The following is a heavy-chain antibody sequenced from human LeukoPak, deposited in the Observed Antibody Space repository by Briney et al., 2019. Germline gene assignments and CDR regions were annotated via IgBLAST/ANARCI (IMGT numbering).Heavy chain of an antibody. J-gene: IGHJ3*02. Sequence: PSQTLSLTCSVSGDSINSGGYYWNWIRQFPGKGLEWIGYIQYNGSTRYNTSLESRVTISVDTSKNQFSLKLSSVAAADTAVYYCARVVKAGYPADDIWGQGTMVTVSS. CDR1: GDSINSGGYY. CDR3: ARVVKAGYPADDI. CDR2: IQYNGST. V-gene: IGHV4-31*03. D-gene: IGHD3-9*01.